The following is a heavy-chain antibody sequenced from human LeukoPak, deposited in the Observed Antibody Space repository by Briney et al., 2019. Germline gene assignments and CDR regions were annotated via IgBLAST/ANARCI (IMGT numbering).Heavy chain of an antibody. D-gene: IGHD3-22*01. Sequence: SETLSLTCAVYGGSFSGYYWSWIRQPPGKGLEWIGEINHSGSTNYNPSLKSRVTISVDTSKNQFSLKLSSVTAADTAVYYCARDGGYYDSSGYFDSWGQGTLVTVSS. V-gene: IGHV4-34*01. CDR3: ARDGGYYDSSGYFDS. J-gene: IGHJ5*01. CDR1: GGSFSGYY. CDR2: INHSGST.